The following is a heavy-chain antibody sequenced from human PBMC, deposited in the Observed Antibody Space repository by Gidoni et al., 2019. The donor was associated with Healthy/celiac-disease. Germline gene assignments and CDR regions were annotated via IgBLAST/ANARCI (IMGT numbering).Heavy chain of an antibody. CDR2: IKQDGSEK. V-gene: IGHV3-7*01. CDR3: ARALARRDPFNY. CDR1: GFTLSSYG. J-gene: IGHJ4*02. Sequence: EVQRVGSGGGVVQPGGSQRLSGAASGFTLSSYGMSWVRQAPGKGMEWLANIKQDGSEKYYVDSVKGRFTISRDNAKNSLYLQMNSLRAEDTAVYYCARALARRDPFNYWGQGTLVTVSS.